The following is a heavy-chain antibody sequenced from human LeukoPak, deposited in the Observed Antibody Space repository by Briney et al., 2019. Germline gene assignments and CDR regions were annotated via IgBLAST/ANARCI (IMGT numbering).Heavy chain of an antibody. Sequence: GGSLRLSCAASGFTFSSYSMNWVRQAPGKGLEWVSYISSSTGTIYYADSVRGRFTISRDNAKNSLYLHMNSLRAEDTAVYYCATEEFTYGFRWFDPWGQGTLVTVSS. CDR1: GFTFSSYS. CDR3: ATEEFTYGFRWFDP. CDR2: ISSSTGTI. D-gene: IGHD3-10*01. V-gene: IGHV3-48*01. J-gene: IGHJ5*02.